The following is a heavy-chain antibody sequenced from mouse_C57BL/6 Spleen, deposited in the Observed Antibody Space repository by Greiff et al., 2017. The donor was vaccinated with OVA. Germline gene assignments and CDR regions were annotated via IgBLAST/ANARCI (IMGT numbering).Heavy chain of an antibody. CDR3: TLTTVVAKYFDV. J-gene: IGHJ1*03. D-gene: IGHD1-1*01. CDR2: IDPENGDT. V-gene: IGHV14-4*01. Sequence: VQLQQSGAELVRPGASVKLSCTASGFNIKDDYMHWVKQRPEQGLEWIGWIDPENGDTEYASKFQGKATITADTSSNTAYLQLSSLTSEDTAVYYCTLTTVVAKYFDVWGTGTTVTVSS. CDR1: GFNIKDDY.